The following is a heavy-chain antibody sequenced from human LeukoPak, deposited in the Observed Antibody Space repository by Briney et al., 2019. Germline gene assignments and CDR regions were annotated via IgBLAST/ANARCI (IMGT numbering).Heavy chain of an antibody. J-gene: IGHJ4*02. D-gene: IGHD3-22*01. Sequence: SETLSLTCAVYGGSFSGYYWSWIRQPPGKGLEWIGEINHSGSTDYNPSLKSRVTISVDTSKNQFSLKLSSVTAADTAVYYCARVRGGRYYYDSSGYLSFDYWGQGTLVTVSS. V-gene: IGHV4-34*01. CDR3: ARVRGGRYYYDSSGYLSFDY. CDR2: INHSGST. CDR1: GGSFSGYY.